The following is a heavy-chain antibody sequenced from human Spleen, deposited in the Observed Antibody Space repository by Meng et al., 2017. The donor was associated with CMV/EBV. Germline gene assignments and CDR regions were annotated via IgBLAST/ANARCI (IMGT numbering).Heavy chain of an antibody. V-gene: IGHV1-69-2*01. Sequence: TWKISCKVSGYSCIQYDMQWGQQGTGKRIERGGFVDPESGETVYTEKFQGRDTITADTSAETAYMELDSLRSEDTAVYDGATSALDYWGPGTLVTVSS. J-gene: IGHJ4*02. D-gene: IGHD3-3*01. CDR1: GYSCIQYD. CDR2: VDPESGET. CDR3: ATSALDY.